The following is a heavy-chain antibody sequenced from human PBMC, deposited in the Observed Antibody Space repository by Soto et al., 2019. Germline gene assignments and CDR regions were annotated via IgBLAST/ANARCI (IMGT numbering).Heavy chain of an antibody. CDR1: GYSFTNYG. CDR2: ISGFNGNT. V-gene: IGHV1-18*01. D-gene: IGHD6-19*01. Sequence: QDQLVQSGAEVKKPGASVTVSCKASGYSFTNYGITWVRQAPGQRLEWMGWISGFNGNTHYAQKLQGRVTMTTDASTITAYMDLRSLRSDDTAVYYCARDRGVAPPVAGNTHYYYYMDVLGKGTTVTVSS. J-gene: IGHJ6*03. CDR3: ARDRGVAPPVAGNTHYYYYMDV.